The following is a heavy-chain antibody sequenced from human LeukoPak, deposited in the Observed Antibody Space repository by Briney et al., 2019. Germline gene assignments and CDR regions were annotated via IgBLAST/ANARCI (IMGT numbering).Heavy chain of an antibody. J-gene: IGHJ4*02. CDR3: AKALSSSFTGSSWEY. V-gene: IGHV3-9*03. CDR1: GFTFGDYA. D-gene: IGHD6-6*01. Sequence: GGSLRLSCAASGFTFGDYAMHWIRQAPGKGLEWVSGINWNGGKIGYADSVKDRFTISRDSAKSSLYLQMNTLRAEDMAFYYCAKALSSSFTGSSWEYWGQGTLVTVSS. CDR2: INWNGGKI.